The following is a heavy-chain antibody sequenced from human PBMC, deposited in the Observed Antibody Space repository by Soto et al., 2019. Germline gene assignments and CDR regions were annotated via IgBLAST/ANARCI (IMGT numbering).Heavy chain of an antibody. V-gene: IGHV3-30*18. Sequence: GGSLRLSCAASGFTFSSYGMHWVRQAPGKGLEWVAVISYDGSNKYYADSVKGRFTISRDNSKYTLYLQMNSLRAEDTAVYYCAKEYGSGSYYNPAVDAFDIWGQGTMVTVSS. CDR3: AKEYGSGSYYNPAVDAFDI. CDR2: ISYDGSNK. D-gene: IGHD3-10*01. J-gene: IGHJ3*02. CDR1: GFTFSSYG.